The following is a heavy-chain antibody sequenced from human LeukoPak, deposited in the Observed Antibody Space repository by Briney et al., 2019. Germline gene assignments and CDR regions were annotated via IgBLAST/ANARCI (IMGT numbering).Heavy chain of an antibody. CDR1: GGPISSYY. Sequence: KPSETLSLTCTVSGGPISSYYWSWIRQPAGKGLEWIGRIYTSGSTNYNPSLKSRVTMSVDTSKNQFSLKLSSVTAADTAVYYCAREAYYYDSSGYYHLLDYWGQGTLVTVSS. J-gene: IGHJ4*02. D-gene: IGHD3-22*01. CDR2: IYTSGST. V-gene: IGHV4-4*07. CDR3: AREAYYYDSSGYYHLLDY.